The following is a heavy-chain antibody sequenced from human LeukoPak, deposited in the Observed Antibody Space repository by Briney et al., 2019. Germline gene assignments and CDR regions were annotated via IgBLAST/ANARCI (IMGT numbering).Heavy chain of an antibody. V-gene: IGHV3-30*02. J-gene: IGHJ4*02. CDR3: AKDLSPMVGAKTFDY. CDR2: IRYDGTNK. Sequence: PGGSLRLSCAASGFTFSSCGMHWVRQAPGKGLEWVAFIRYDGTNKYYADSVKGRFTISRDNSKNTLYLQLHSLRAEDTAVYSCAKDLSPMVGAKTFDYWGQGTLVTVSS. D-gene: IGHD1-26*01. CDR1: GFTFSSCG.